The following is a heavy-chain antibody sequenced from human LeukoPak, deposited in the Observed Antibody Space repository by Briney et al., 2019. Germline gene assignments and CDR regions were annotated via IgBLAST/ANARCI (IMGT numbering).Heavy chain of an antibody. J-gene: IGHJ3*02. CDR2: ISSSGSTI. D-gene: IGHD3-3*01. V-gene: IGHV3-11*04. CDR3: ARTYDFGRGPPGDAFDN. Sequence: PGGSLRLSCAAAGFTFSDYYMSWIRQAPGKGLEWVSYISSSGSTIYYADSVKGRFTISRDNAKNSLYLQMNSLRAEDTAVYYCARTYDFGRGPPGDAFDNWGPGTWVIVSS. CDR1: GFTFSDYY.